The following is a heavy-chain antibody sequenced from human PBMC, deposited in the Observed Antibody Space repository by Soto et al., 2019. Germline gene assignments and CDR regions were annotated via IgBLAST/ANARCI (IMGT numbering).Heavy chain of an antibody. V-gene: IGHV1-18*01. D-gene: IGHD3-10*01. Sequence: ASVKVSCKASGYTFTSYGISWVRQAPGQGLEWMGWINPYNGNTKYAQKLQGRVTMTTDTSTSTAYMELRSLRSDDTAVYYCARDPIITMVRGVIPYYGMDVWGQGTTVTVSS. CDR2: INPYNGNT. CDR1: GYTFTSYG. J-gene: IGHJ6*02. CDR3: ARDPIITMVRGVIPYYGMDV.